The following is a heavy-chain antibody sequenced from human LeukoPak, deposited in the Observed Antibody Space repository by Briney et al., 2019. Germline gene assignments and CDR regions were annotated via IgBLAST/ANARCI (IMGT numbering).Heavy chain of an antibody. J-gene: IGHJ1*01. CDR3: AREGFIVHHRAEYFQH. V-gene: IGHV4-34*01. Sequence: SETLSLTCAVYGGSFSGYYWSWIRQPPGKGLEWIGEINHSGSTNYNPSLKSRVTISVDTSKNQFSLKLSSVTAADTAVYYCAREGFIVHHRAEYFQHWGQGTLVTVSS. CDR1: GGSFSGYY. CDR2: INHSGST. D-gene: IGHD1-14*01.